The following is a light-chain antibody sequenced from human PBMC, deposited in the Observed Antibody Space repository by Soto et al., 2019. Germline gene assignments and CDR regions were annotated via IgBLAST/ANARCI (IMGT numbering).Light chain of an antibody. J-gene: IGLJ2*01. V-gene: IGLV2-8*01. CDR2: EVS. CDR1: SSDVGGYNY. CDR3: SSDAGSNNAV. Sequence: QSALTQPPSASGSPGQSVTISCTGTSSDVGGYNYVSWYQQHPGKAPKLMIYEVSKRPSGVPDRFSGSKSGNTASLTVSGLQAEDEADYYCSSDAGSNNAVFGGGTKLTVL.